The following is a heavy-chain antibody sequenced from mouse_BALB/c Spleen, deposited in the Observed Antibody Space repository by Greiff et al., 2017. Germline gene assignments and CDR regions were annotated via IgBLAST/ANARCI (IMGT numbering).Heavy chain of an antibody. CDR3: ARRYHGSSPSYAMDY. J-gene: IGHJ4*01. V-gene: IGHV2-9*02. CDR1: GFSLTSYG. Sequence: VQLQQSGPGLVAPSQSLSITCTVSGFSLTSYGVHWVRQPPGKGLEWLGVIWAGGSTNYNSALMSRLSISKDNSKSQVFLKMNSLQTDDTAMYYCARRYHGSSPSYAMDYWGQGTSVTVSS. CDR2: IWAGGST. D-gene: IGHD1-1*01.